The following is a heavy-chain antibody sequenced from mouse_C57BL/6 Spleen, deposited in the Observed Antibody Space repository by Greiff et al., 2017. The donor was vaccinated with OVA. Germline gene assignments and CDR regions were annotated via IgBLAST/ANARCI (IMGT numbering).Heavy chain of an antibody. J-gene: IGHJ3*01. CDR1: GYTFTDYY. CDR2: IFPGSGST. D-gene: IGHD1-1*01. V-gene: IGHV1-75*01. Sequence: VQLQQSGPELVKPGASVKISCKASGYTFTDYYINWVKQRPGQGLEWIGWIFPGSGSTYYNEKFKGKATLTVDKSSSTAYMLLSSLTSEDSAVYFCASGYYGSRAWFAYWGQGTLVTVAA. CDR3: ASGYYGSRAWFAY.